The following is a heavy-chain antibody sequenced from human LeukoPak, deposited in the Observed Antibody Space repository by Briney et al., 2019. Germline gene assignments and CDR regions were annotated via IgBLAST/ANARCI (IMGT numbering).Heavy chain of an antibody. V-gene: IGHV4-31*03. CDR3: AATSSGYKYNWFDP. D-gene: IGHD6-25*01. Sequence: SETLSLTCTVFGGSISSGGYYWSWIRQHPGKGLEWIGYIYYSGSTYYNPSLKSRVTISVDTSKNQFSLKLSSVTAADTAVYYCAATSSGYKYNWFDPWGQGALVTVSS. CDR2: IYYSGST. CDR1: GGSISSGGYY. J-gene: IGHJ5*02.